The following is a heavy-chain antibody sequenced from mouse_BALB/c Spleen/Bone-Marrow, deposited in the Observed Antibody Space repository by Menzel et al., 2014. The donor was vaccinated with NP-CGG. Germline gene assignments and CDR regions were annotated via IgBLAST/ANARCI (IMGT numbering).Heavy chain of an antibody. V-gene: IGHV3-2*02. D-gene: IGHD2-14*01. CDR1: GYSITSDYV. J-gene: IGHJ4*01. Sequence: DVKLVESGPGLVKPSHPLSLTCTATGYSITSDYVCYWIRQFPGNKLELMGYSTYSGSTRYNPSLKSRTSLTPATSKNQFCLQLNSGANDDVASYVCAYNMYDYYAMDYWGQGTSVTVSS. CDR3: AYNMYDYYAMDY. CDR2: STYSGST.